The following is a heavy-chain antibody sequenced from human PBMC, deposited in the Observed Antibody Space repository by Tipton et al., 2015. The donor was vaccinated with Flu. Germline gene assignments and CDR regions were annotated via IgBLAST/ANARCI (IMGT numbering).Heavy chain of an antibody. D-gene: IGHD3-16*01. CDR2: IYYTGYP. CDR1: GGSISSSSHY. CDR3: AKVLFGWVES. V-gene: IGHV4-39*07. Sequence: TLSLTCTVSGGSISSSSHYWGWIRQAPGRGLEWVVIIYYTGYPYYNSSLKSRLAMSIDTSKKQFSLRLSSVTAADTAVYYCAKVLFGWVESWAQGTLVTVSS. J-gene: IGHJ5*01.